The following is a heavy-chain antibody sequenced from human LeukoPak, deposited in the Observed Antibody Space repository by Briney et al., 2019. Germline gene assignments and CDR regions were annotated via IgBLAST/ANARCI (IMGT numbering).Heavy chain of an antibody. CDR2: IIPIFGTA. Sequence: SVKVSCKASGGTFSSYAISWVRQAPGQGLEGMGRIIPIFGTANYAQKFQGRATITKDESTSTAYMELSSLASEDTAVYYCARVAEGLLHAPYYSFDPWGQGTLVTVPS. CDR3: ARVAEGLLHAPYYSFDP. D-gene: IGHD3-3*01. J-gene: IGHJ5*02. CDR1: GGTFSSYA. V-gene: IGHV1-69*05.